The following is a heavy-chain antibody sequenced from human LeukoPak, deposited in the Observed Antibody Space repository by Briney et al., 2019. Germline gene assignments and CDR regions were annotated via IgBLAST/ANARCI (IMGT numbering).Heavy chain of an antibody. V-gene: IGHV3-74*01. CDR3: ERVPTNSYGFGQ. CDR1: GFGFSVYW. Sequence: TGGSLRLSCTASGFGFSVYWVHWVRQAPGKGLVWVAHINEDGTSASHADSVKGRFTISRDNAKNTLYLQMNSLTVEDTAVYYCERVPTNSYGFGQWGQGSLVTVSS. CDR2: INEDGTSA. J-gene: IGHJ4*02. D-gene: IGHD5-18*01.